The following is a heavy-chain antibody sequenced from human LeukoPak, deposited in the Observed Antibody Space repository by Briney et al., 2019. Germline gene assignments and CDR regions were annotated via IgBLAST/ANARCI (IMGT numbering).Heavy chain of an antibody. J-gene: IGHJ4*02. V-gene: IGHV4-59*01. D-gene: IGHD5-12*01. CDR3: ARRSESGYSFDN. Sequence: PSETLSLTCTVSGGSISSYYWSWIRKPPGRGLEYIGFIYYSGSTKYNPSLKSRVTISVDTSKNQFYLKLNSVTAADTAAYYCARRSESGYSFDNWGQGTLVTVSS. CDR2: IYYSGST. CDR1: GGSISSYY.